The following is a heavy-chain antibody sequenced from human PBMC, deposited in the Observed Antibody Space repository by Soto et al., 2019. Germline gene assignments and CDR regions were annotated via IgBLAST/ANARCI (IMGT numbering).Heavy chain of an antibody. J-gene: IGHJ4*02. CDR1: GFTFSSYA. Sequence: GGSLRLSCAASGFTFSSYAMSWVRQAPGKGLEWVSAISGSGGSTYYADSVKGRFTISRDNSKNTLYLQMNSLRAEDTAVYYCAKEKGTCSGGSCYSVGYDYWGQGTLVTVSS. D-gene: IGHD2-15*01. CDR2: ISGSGGST. CDR3: AKEKGTCSGGSCYSVGYDY. V-gene: IGHV3-23*01.